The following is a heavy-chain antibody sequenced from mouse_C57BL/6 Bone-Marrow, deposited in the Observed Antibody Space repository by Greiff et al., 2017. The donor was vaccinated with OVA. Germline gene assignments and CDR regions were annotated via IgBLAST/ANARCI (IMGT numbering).Heavy chain of an antibody. CDR1: GFTFSDFY. Sequence: EVMLVESGGGLVQSGRSLRLSCATSGFTFSDFYMEWVRQAPGKGLEWIAASRNKANDYTTEYSASVKGRFIVSRDTSQSILYLQMNALRAEDTAIYYCARDANYYGSSHYYAMDYWGQGTSVTVSS. V-gene: IGHV7-1*01. CDR3: ARDANYYGSSHYYAMDY. J-gene: IGHJ4*01. D-gene: IGHD1-1*01. CDR2: SRNKANDYTT.